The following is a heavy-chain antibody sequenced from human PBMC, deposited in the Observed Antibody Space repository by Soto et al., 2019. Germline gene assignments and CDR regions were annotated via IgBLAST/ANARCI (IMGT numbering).Heavy chain of an antibody. V-gene: IGHV1-18*04. D-gene: IGHD6-13*01. Sequence: ASVKVSCKASGYTFTSYGISWVRQAPGQGLEWMGWISAYNGNTNYAQKLQGRVTMTTDTSTSTAYMELRSLRSDDTAVYYCARGPFSSSWYTHFDYCGQGTLVTVSS. CDR3: ARGPFSSSWYTHFDY. CDR1: GYTFTSYG. J-gene: IGHJ4*02. CDR2: ISAYNGNT.